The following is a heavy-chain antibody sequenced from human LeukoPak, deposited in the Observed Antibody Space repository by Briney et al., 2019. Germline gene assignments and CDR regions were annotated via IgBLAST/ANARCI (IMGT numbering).Heavy chain of an antibody. CDR1: GFTFGDYA. CDR3: TREVGYDSSGYYFDY. Sequence: GGSLRLSCTASGFTFGDYAMSWFRQAPGKGLEWVGFIRSKAYGGTTEYAASVKGRFTISRDDSKSIAYLQMNSLKAEDTAVYYCTREVGYDSSGYYFDYWGQGTLVTVSS. CDR2: IRSKAYGGTT. D-gene: IGHD3-22*01. V-gene: IGHV3-49*03. J-gene: IGHJ4*02.